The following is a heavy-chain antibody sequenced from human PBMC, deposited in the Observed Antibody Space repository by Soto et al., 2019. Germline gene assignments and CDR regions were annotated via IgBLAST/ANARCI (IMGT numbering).Heavy chain of an antibody. V-gene: IGHV3-23*01. J-gene: IGHJ4*02. Sequence: GGSLRLSCGASGFTFNTYALAWVRQAPGKGLEWVSSISGSGASTYDADSVKGRFTISRDNSNNTLYLQMNSLRAEDTAVYYCAKTPGVITVTTSFDHWGQGTPVTVSS. CDR3: AKTPGVITVTTSFDH. D-gene: IGHD4-17*01. CDR2: ISGSGAST. CDR1: GFTFNTYA.